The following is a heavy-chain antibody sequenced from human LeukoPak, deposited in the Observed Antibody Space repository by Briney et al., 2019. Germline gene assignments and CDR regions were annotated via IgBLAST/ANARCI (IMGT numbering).Heavy chain of an antibody. CDR3: ARHRNLDTAYYMDV. D-gene: IGHD5-18*01. CDR2: IYHSGST. Sequence: SETLSLTCAVSGYSIGSGYYWGWIRQPPGKGLEWIGSIYHSGSTYYNPSLKSRVTISVDTPKNQFSLKLSSVTAADTAVYYCARHRNLDTAYYMDVWGKGTTVTVSS. CDR1: GYSIGSGYY. V-gene: IGHV4-38-2*01. J-gene: IGHJ6*03.